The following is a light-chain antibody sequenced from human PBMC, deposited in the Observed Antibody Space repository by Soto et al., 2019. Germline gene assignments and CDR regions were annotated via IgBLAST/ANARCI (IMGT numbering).Light chain of an antibody. CDR1: QDISTW. CDR2: LTS. Sequence: DIQMTQSPSSVSASVGDRVTITCRASQDISTWLAWYQVKSGKAPKLLIYLTSTLQSGVPSRFSGSGSGTDFTLTISSLQPEDFATYYCQQAASFPWTFGQGTKV. V-gene: IGKV1-12*01. J-gene: IGKJ1*01. CDR3: QQAASFPWT.